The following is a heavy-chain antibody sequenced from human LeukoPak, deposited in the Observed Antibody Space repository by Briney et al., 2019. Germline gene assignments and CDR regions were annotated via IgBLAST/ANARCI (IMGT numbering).Heavy chain of an antibody. CDR3: ASTYRGAAAIDY. V-gene: IGHV4-59*08. D-gene: IGHD6-13*01. CDR1: GGSISSYY. Sequence: SETLSLTCTVSGGSISSYYWSWIRQPPGKGLEWTGYIYYSGSTNYNPSLKSRVTISVDTSKNQFSLKLSSVTAADTAVYYCASTYRGAAAIDYWGQGTLVTVSS. J-gene: IGHJ4*02. CDR2: IYYSGST.